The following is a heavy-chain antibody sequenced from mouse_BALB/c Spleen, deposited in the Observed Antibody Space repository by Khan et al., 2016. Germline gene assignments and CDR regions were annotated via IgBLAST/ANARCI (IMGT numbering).Heavy chain of an antibody. Sequence: QVQLQQSGAELARPGASVKMSCKASGYSFTSYTMHWVKQRPGQGLEWLGFINPSSSYTNYNQNFKDKATLTADKSSSTAYMQLSSLTSEDSAVYFCATYSTTVVAPLDYWGQGTTLTVSS. D-gene: IGHD1-1*01. J-gene: IGHJ2*01. CDR2: INPSSSYT. CDR3: ATYSTTVVAPLDY. CDR1: GYSFTSYT. V-gene: IGHV1-4*01.